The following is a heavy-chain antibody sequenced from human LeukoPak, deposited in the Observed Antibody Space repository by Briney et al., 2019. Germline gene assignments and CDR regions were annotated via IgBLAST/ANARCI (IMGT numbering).Heavy chain of an antibody. CDR3: ARDLYYDSSGYWDDY. CDR1: GYTFTGYY. Sequence: ASVKVSCKASGYTFTGYYMHWVRQAPGQGLEWMGWINPNSGGTNYAQKFQGRVTMTRDTSINTAYMELSRLRSDDTAVYYCARDLYYDSSGYWDDYWGQGTLVTVSS. J-gene: IGHJ4*02. D-gene: IGHD3-22*01. CDR2: INPNSGGT. V-gene: IGHV1-2*02.